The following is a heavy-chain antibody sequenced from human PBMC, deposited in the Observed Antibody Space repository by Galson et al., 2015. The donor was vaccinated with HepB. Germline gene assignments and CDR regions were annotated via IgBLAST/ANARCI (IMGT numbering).Heavy chain of an antibody. J-gene: IGHJ5*02. D-gene: IGHD5-24*01. CDR2: ISSSSSYI. CDR3: ARDRSRRDWFDP. CDR1: GFTFSSYS. Sequence: SLRLSCAASGFTFSSYSMNWVRQAPGKGLEWVSSISSSSSYIYYADSVKGRFTISRDNAKNSLYLQMNSLRAEDTAVYYCARDRSRRDWFDPWGQGTLVTVSS. V-gene: IGHV3-21*01.